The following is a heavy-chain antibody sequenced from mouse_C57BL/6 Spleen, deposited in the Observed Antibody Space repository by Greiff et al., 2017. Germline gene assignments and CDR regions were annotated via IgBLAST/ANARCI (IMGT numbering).Heavy chain of an antibody. Sequence: QVQLQQPGAELVKPGASVKLSCKASGYTFTSYWMHWVQQRPGQGLEWIGMIHPNSGSTNYNEKFKSKATLTVDKYSSTAYMQLSSLASEDSAVYYCARWEDRSYYDYDVRYAMDYWGQGTSVTVSS. D-gene: IGHD2-4*01. CDR1: GYTFTSYW. V-gene: IGHV1-64*01. CDR2: IHPNSGST. CDR3: ARWEDRSYYDYDVRYAMDY. J-gene: IGHJ4*01.